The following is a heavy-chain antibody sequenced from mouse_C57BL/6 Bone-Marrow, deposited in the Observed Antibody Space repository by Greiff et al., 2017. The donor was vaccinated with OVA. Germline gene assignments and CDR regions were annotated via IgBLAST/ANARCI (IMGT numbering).Heavy chain of an antibody. CDR1: GYTFTSYW. CDR2: IDPSDSYT. D-gene: IGHD3-1*01. Sequence: VQLQQPGAELVKPGASVKLSCKASGYTFTSYWMQWVKQRPGQGLAWIGEIDPSDSYTNYNQKFKGKATLTVDTSSSTAYMQLSSLTSEDSAVYYCARGLGSLDYWGQGTSVTVSS. V-gene: IGHV1-50*01. J-gene: IGHJ4*01. CDR3: ARGLGSLDY.